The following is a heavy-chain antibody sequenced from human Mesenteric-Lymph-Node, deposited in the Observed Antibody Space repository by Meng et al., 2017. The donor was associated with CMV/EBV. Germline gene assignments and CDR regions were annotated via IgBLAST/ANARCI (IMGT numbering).Heavy chain of an antibody. CDR2: IFYTGST. J-gene: IGHJ4*02. Sequence: VSGVSVTNGDHSWCLVRHPPGRGLELLGYIFYTGSTYYNPSLKGRVTMSMDRSKNQFSLKLTSVTAADTAVYYCANDYGSGSYRFDYWGQGTLVTVSS. CDR3: ANDYGSGSYRFDY. CDR1: GVSVTNGDHS. V-gene: IGHV4-30-2*01. D-gene: IGHD3-10*01.